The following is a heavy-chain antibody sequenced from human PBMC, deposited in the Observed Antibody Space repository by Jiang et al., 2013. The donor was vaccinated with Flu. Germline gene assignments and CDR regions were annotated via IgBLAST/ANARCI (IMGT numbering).Heavy chain of an antibody. Sequence: GQGLEWMGWISAYNGNTNYAQKLQGRVTMTTDTSTSTAYMELRSLRSDDTAVYYCARDSSSRLDYWDQGTLVTVSS. CDR3: ARDSSSRLDY. D-gene: IGHD2-2*01. J-gene: IGHJ4*02. V-gene: IGHV1-18*01. CDR2: ISAYNGNT.